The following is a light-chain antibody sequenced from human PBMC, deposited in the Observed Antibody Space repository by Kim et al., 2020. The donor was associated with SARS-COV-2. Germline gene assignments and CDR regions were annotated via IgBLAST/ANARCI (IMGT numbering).Light chain of an antibody. J-gene: IGKJ1*01. CDR3: QQYYNSPRT. Sequence: DIVMTQSPDSLAVSLGERATINCKSSQSVLKSSNNKNNLAWYQQKSGQPPKVLIYWASFREFGVPDRFIGSGSETDFTLTISSLQAEDVAVYYCQQYYNSPRTFGQGTKVDIK. CDR1: QSVLKSSNNKNN. CDR2: WAS. V-gene: IGKV4-1*01.